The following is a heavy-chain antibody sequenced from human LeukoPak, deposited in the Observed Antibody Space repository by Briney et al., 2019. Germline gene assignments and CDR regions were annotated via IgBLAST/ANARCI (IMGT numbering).Heavy chain of an antibody. D-gene: IGHD6-13*01. Sequence: GGSLRLSCAASGFTFSSYSMNWVRQAPGKGLEWVSYISSSSSTIYYADSVKGRFSISRDDSQNTVYLQMNSLRVEDTATYFCAKGRCGDSSCWYFDAWAKGTRVTVSP. V-gene: IGHV3-48*01. J-gene: IGHJ4*02. CDR3: AKGRCGDSSCWYFDA. CDR2: ISSSSSTI. CDR1: GFTFSSYS.